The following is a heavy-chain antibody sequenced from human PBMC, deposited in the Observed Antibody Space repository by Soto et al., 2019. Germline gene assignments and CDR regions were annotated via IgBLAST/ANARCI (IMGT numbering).Heavy chain of an antibody. V-gene: IGHV3-23*01. D-gene: IGHD3-22*01. CDR2: ISGTGGST. J-gene: IGHJ5*02. Sequence: GGSLRLSCTASGFTFSIYAMSWARQAPGKGLEWVSVISGTGGSTYYADSVRGRFTISRDNSKNTLFLQMNSLRVEDTAVYYCAKDYHAGVYFDGSDRNWFDPWGQGTLVTVSS. CDR1: GFTFSIYA. CDR3: AKDYHAGVYFDGSDRNWFDP.